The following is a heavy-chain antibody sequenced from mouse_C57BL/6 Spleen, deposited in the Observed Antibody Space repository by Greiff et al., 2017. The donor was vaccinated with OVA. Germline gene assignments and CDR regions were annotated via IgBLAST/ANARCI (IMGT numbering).Heavy chain of an antibody. V-gene: IGHV14-4*01. J-gene: IGHJ3*01. Sequence: VQLQQSGAELVRPGASVKLSCTASGFNITDDYMHWVKQRPEQGLEWIGWIDPENGDTEYASKFQGKATITADTSSNTAYLQLSSLTSEDTAVDYCTTEGFAGWGQGTLVTVSA. CDR2: IDPENGDT. CDR3: TTEGFAG. CDR1: GFNITDDY.